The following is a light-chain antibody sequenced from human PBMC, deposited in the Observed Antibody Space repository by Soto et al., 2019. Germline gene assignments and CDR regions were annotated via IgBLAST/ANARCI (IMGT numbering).Light chain of an antibody. Sequence: QSVLTQPASVSGSPVQSITISCTGTSSDVGGYNSVSWYQQHPGKAPKLMIYNVSNRPPGISDRFSGSRSGNTASLTISGLQAEDEADYYCSSYTSSSTYVFGTGTKVTVL. CDR3: SSYTSSSTYV. CDR2: NVS. CDR1: SSDVGGYNS. V-gene: IGLV2-14*03. J-gene: IGLJ1*01.